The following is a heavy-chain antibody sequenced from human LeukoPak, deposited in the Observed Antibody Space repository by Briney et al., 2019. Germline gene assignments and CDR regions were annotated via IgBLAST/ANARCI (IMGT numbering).Heavy chain of an antibody. CDR2: ITSSSSAK. J-gene: IGHJ4*02. V-gene: IGHV3-48*01. CDR1: GFTFSTYS. CDR3: ATSSDSSGND. D-gene: IGHD3-22*01. Sequence: GSLRLSCVASGFTFSTYSMNWVRQAPGKGLEWVSYITSSSSAKYYADSVKGRFTISRDNAENSLYLQMNSLRAEDTAVYYCATSSDSSGNDWGQGTLVTVSS.